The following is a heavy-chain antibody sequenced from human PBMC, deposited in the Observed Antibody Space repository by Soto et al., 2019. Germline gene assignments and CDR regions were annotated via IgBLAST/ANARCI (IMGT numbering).Heavy chain of an antibody. CDR2: IYYSGST. CDR3: ATVWFGDFQH. D-gene: IGHD3-10*01. J-gene: IGHJ1*01. Sequence: QLQLQESGPGLVKPSETLSLTCTVSGGSISSSSYYWGWIRQPPGKGLEWIGSIYYSGSTYYNPSVTRRVTISVDTSTTRFSLKLRSVTAADTAVYYCATVWFGDFQHWGQGTLVTFSS. V-gene: IGHV4-39*01. CDR1: GGSISSSSYY.